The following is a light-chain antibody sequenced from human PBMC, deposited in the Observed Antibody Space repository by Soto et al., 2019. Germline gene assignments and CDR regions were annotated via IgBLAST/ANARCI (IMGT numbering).Light chain of an antibody. V-gene: IGLV2-8*01. CDR2: EVS. J-gene: IGLJ2*01. CDR1: SSDVCGYNY. CDR3: SSFAGNNNLV. Sequence: QSALTQPPSASGSPGQSVTISCTGTSSDVCGYNYVSWYQQHPGKAPKLMISEVSKRPSGVPDRFSGYKSGNTASLTVSGLQAEDEADYYCSSFAGNNNLVFGGGTKLTVL.